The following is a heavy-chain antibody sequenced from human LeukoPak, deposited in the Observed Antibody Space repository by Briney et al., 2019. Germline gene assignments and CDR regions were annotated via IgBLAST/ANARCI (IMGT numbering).Heavy chain of an antibody. CDR2: IYTSGNT. CDR3: ARGGGGSYYGNGFDI. Sequence: SETLSLTCTVSGGSISDNYWSWIRQPAGKGLEWSGRIYTSGNTYYNPSLKSRVTISLDKSLIQFSLDLTSVTAADTAVYYCARGGGGSYYGNGFDIWGQGTTVTVSS. CDR1: GGSISDNY. D-gene: IGHD1-26*01. V-gene: IGHV4-4*07. J-gene: IGHJ3*02.